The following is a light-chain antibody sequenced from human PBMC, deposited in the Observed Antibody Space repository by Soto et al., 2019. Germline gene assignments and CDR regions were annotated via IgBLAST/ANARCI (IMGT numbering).Light chain of an antibody. Sequence: DIQMTQSPSSLSASVGDGVTITCRASQSISSYVSWYQQKPGKAPKLLIYAASRLESGVPSRFSGSESGTQSTLTLRRLRPDDFETYDCQQYNSYPTFGQGTKV. V-gene: IGKV1-5*01. J-gene: IGKJ1*01. CDR1: QSISSY. CDR3: QQYNSYPT. CDR2: AAS.